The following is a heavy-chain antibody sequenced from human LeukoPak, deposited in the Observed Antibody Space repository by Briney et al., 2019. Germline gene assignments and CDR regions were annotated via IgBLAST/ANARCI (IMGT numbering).Heavy chain of an antibody. Sequence: GGSLRLSCAASGFIFSNAWMSWVRQAPGKGLEWVGRIKSKIDGGTTENAVPVKGRFTISREKSKNTLYLQMDSLKAEDTAVYYCTTVSHYVQFDYWGQGTLVTVSS. CDR3: TTVSHYVQFDY. D-gene: IGHD3-16*01. CDR1: GFIFSNAW. V-gene: IGHV3-15*01. J-gene: IGHJ4*02. CDR2: IKSKIDGGTT.